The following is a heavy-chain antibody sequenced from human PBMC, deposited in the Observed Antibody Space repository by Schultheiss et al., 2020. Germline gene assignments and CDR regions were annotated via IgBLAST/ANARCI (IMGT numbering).Heavy chain of an antibody. Sequence: SQTLSLTCTVSGGSISSYYWSWIRQPPGKGLEWIAYIYYSGSTYYNSSLETRVTISVDTSKNQFSLQLNSVTPEDTAVYYCARAGDSSGYLQRADAFDIWGQGTLVTVSS. CDR2: IYYSGST. J-gene: IGHJ3*02. CDR3: ARAGDSSGYLQRADAFDI. CDR1: GGSISSYY. V-gene: IGHV4-59*12. D-gene: IGHD3-22*01.